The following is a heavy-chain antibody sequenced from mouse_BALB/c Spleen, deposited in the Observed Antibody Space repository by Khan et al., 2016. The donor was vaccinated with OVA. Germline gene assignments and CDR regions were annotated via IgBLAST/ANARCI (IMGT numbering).Heavy chain of an antibody. CDR2: IWSDGST. J-gene: IGHJ4*01. Sequence: VQLQESGPGLVAPSQSLSITCTISGFSLTNYGIHWVRQPPGKGLEWLVVIWSDGSTTYNSALKSRLTITKDNSKSQVFLKMNSLQTDDTAIYFLARQAQNNTTVMDYWDQGNTVTLSS. D-gene: IGHD1-1*01. CDR1: GFSLTNYG. V-gene: IGHV2-6-1*01. CDR3: ARQAQNNTTVMDY.